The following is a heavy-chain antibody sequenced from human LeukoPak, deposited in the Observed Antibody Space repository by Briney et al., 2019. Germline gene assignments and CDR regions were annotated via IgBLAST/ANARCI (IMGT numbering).Heavy chain of an antibody. V-gene: IGHV3-23*01. CDR1: GFTLSSYA. CDR2: ISDSGNT. Sequence: GGSLRLSCAASGFTLSSYAMSWVRRAPGKGLEWVSAISDSGNTYHADSVEGRFTISRDNSKNTLYLQMNSLWAEDTAVYYCAKGGDYGDYDATPFDYWGQGTLVTVSS. J-gene: IGHJ4*02. CDR3: AKGGDYGDYDATPFDY. D-gene: IGHD4-17*01.